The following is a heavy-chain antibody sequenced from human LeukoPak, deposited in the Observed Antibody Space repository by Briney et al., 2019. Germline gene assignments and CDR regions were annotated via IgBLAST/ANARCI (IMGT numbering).Heavy chain of an antibody. D-gene: IGHD2-2*01. Sequence: PGGSLRLSCAASGFTFSDHSMIWVRQAPGRGLEWVSSSSRTDNTYYADSLRGRFTISRDNAKNSLYLQMNSLRAEDTAVYYCGRANYQLHQDSWGQGTLVTVSS. CDR3: GRANYQLHQDS. J-gene: IGHJ4*02. V-gene: IGHV3-21*01. CDR2: SSRTDNT. CDR1: GFTFSDHS.